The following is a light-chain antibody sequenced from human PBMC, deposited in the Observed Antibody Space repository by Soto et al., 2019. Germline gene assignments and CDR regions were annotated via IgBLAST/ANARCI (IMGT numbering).Light chain of an antibody. V-gene: IGLV2-14*01. CDR3: SSYTSSSTYV. Sequence: QSLLTQPASVSGSPGQSITISCTGTSSDVGGYNYVSWYQQHPGKAPKLMIYDVSNRPSGVSNRFSGSKSGNTASLTISGLQAEDEADYYCSSYTSSSTYVFGTGTKDTV. J-gene: IGLJ1*01. CDR1: SSDVGGYNY. CDR2: DVS.